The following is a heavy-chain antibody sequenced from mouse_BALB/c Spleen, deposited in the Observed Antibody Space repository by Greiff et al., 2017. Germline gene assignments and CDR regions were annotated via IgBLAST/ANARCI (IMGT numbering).Heavy chain of an antibody. CDR1: GFSLTSYG. CDR2: IWAGGST. Sequence: QVQLKQSGPGLVAPSQSLSITCTVSGFSLTSYGVHWVRQPPGKGLEWLGVIWAGGSTNYNSALMSRLSISKDNSKSQVFLKMNSLQTDDTAMYYCARDGGRRHADVLYYYAMDYWGQGTSVTVSS. J-gene: IGHJ4*01. V-gene: IGHV2-9*02. D-gene: IGHD1-1*01. CDR3: ARDGGRRHADVLYYYAMDY.